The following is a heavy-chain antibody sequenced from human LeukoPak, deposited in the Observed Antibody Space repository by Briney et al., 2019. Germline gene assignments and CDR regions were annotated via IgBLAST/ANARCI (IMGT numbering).Heavy chain of an antibody. CDR3: ATPGGQLTSVFHYYYMDV. V-gene: IGHV3-23*01. J-gene: IGHJ6*03. D-gene: IGHD2-2*01. CDR2: ISDSGAST. Sequence: GGSLRLSCAASGFSFTTYAMNWVRLAPGKGLEWVSTISDSGASTYYADSVKGRFTIFRDNSKSTLYLQMNSLRAGDTAVYYCATPGGQLTSVFHYYYMDVWGKGTTVTVSS. CDR1: GFSFTTYA.